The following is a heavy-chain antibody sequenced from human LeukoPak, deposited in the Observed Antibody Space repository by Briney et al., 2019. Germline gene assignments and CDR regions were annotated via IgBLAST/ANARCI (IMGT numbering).Heavy chain of an antibody. J-gene: IGHJ4*02. CDR2: IKPNSGGT. Sequence: ASVKVSCKASGYTFTGYYMHWVRQAPGQGLEWMGWIKPNSGGTKYAQKFQGRVTMTRDTSISTAYMELSRLRSDDTAVYYCARKTSSSWYDYWGQGTLVTVSS. CDR3: ARKTSSSWYDY. D-gene: IGHD6-13*01. CDR1: GYTFTGYY. V-gene: IGHV1-2*02.